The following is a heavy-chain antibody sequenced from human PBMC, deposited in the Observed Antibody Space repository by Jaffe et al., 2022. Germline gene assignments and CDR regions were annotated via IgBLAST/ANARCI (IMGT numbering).Heavy chain of an antibody. Sequence: QVQLQQWGAGLLKPSETLSLTCAVYGGSFSGYYWSWIRQPPGKGLEWIGEINHSGSTNYNPSLKSRVTISVDTSKNQFSLKLSSVTAADTAVYYCARVRYPRYCSGGSCYSRFFYYYMDVWGKGTTVTVSS. CDR1: GGSFSGYY. CDR2: INHSGST. V-gene: IGHV4-34*01. J-gene: IGHJ6*03. D-gene: IGHD2-15*01. CDR3: ARVRYPRYCSGGSCYSRFFYYYMDV.